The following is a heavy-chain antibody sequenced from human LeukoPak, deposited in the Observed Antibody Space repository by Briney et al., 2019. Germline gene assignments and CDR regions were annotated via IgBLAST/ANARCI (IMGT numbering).Heavy chain of an antibody. CDR3: ARRHYYDSSGYYYDAFDI. J-gene: IGHJ3*02. V-gene: IGHV3-7*01. CDR2: IKQDGSEK. D-gene: IGHD3-22*01. CDR1: GFTFSSYW. Sequence: PGGSLRLSCAASGFTFSSYWMSWVRQAPGKGLEWVANIKQDGSEKYYVDSVKGRFTISRDNAKNSLYLQMNSLRAEDTAVYYCARRHYYDSSGYYYDAFDIWGQGTMVTVSS.